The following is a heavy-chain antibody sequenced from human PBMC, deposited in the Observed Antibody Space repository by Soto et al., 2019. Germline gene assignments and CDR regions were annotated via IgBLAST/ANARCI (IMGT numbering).Heavy chain of an antibody. J-gene: IGHJ5*02. V-gene: IGHV4-31*03. CDR2: IYYSGST. D-gene: IGHD3-3*01. CDR3: ARDYYDYTARPNLANWFDP. CDR1: GGSISSGGYY. Sequence: SETLSLTCTVSGGSISSGGYYWSWIRQHPGKGLEWIGYIYYSGSTYYNPSLKSRVTISVDTSKNQFSLKLSSVTAADTAVYYCARDYYDYTARPNLANWFDPWGQGTLVTVSS.